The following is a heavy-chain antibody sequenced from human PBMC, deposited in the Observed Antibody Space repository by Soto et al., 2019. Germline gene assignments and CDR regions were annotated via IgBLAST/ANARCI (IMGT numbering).Heavy chain of an antibody. D-gene: IGHD1-20*01. J-gene: IGHJ6*02. Sequence: GASVKLSCKVSGGAFTNYSLNWVRHAPGQGLEWLGGIIPLHNTSNYSLKLLGRGSVTADISSNTVYMHLSGLTSDDTATYYCAIWSNWNPLYYRGMDVWGQGTTVIVSS. CDR2: IIPLHNTS. CDR3: AIWSNWNPLYYRGMDV. CDR1: GGAFTNYS. V-gene: IGHV1-69*08.